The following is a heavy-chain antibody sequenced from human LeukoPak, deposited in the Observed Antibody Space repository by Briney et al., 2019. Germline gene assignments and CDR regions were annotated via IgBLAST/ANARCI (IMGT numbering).Heavy chain of an antibody. CDR1: GYTFTSYG. CDR2: IGASNGYT. CDR3: ARDQPSCSGPSCYTYYYYGMDV. V-gene: IGHV1-18*01. D-gene: IGHD2-2*02. Sequence: GASVKVSCKASGYTFTSYGFSWVRQAPGQGLEWLGWIGASNGYTNYAQKVQGRGTLTTDTSTSTAYMELRSLRSDDTAVYYCARDQPSCSGPSCYTYYYYGMDVWGQGTTVTVSS. J-gene: IGHJ6*02.